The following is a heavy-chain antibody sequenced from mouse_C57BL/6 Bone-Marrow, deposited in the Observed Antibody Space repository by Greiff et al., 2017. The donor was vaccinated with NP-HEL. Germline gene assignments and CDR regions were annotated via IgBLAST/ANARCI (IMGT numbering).Heavy chain of an antibody. CDR1: GFSLTSYG. Sequence: QVQLKESGPGLVQPSQSLSITCTVSGFSLTSYGVHWVRQSPGKGLEWLGVLWSGGSTDYNAAFISRLSTSKDNSKSQVFYKMNSLQADDTAIYYCAGNSGNWEHYFDYWGQGTTLTVSS. V-gene: IGHV2-2*01. CDR2: LWSGGST. J-gene: IGHJ2*01. D-gene: IGHD4-1*02. CDR3: AGNSGNWEHYFDY.